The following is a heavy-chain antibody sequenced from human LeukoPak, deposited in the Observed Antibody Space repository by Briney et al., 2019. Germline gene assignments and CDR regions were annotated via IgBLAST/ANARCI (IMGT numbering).Heavy chain of an antibody. CDR1: GGSISSYY. J-gene: IGHJ5*02. CDR3: ARVKVTMVRGVIITATPGWFDP. CDR2: IYYSGST. Sequence: SETLSLTCTVSGGSISSYYWSWIRQPPGKGLEWIGYIYYSGSTNYNPSLKSRVTISVDTSKNQFSLKLSSVTAADTAVYYCARVKVTMVRGVIITATPGWFDPWGQGTLVTVSS. V-gene: IGHV4-59*01. D-gene: IGHD3-10*01.